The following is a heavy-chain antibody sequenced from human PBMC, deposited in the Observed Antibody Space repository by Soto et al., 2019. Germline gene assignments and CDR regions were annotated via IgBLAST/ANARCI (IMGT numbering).Heavy chain of an antibody. CDR1: GFNFSDYS. CDR2: ISSSSSVI. V-gene: IGHV3-21*01. Sequence: DVQLLESGGGLVKPGGSLRLSCETSGFNFSDYSMSWVRQAPGEGLEWVSFISSSSSVIYNAESVEGRFSVSRDNARNVMYLEMSSLRVEDTAIYYCAKDCGSGDGFDYWGQGTLVAFSS. CDR3: AKDCGSGDGFDY. J-gene: IGHJ4*02. D-gene: IGHD3-10*01.